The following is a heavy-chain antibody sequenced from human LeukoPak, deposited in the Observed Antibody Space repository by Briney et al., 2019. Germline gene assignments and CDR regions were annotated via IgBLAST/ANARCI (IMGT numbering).Heavy chain of an antibody. CDR1: GFTFSRYW. CDR3: VKSGPDFGDLPSEYYFDF. D-gene: IGHD4-17*01. Sequence: GGSLRLSCAASGFTFSRYWMTWVRQAPGKGLEWVASIKQDGSEEYYADSVRGRFTISRDNSKNTLHLQMNSLRAEDTAAYYCVKSGPDFGDLPSEYYFDFWGQGTLVTVSS. J-gene: IGHJ4*02. V-gene: IGHV3-7*01. CDR2: IKQDGSEE.